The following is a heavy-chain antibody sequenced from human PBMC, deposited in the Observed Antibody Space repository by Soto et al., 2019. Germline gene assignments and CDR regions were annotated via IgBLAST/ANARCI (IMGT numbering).Heavy chain of an antibody. J-gene: IGHJ4*02. V-gene: IGHV4-61*01. CDR2: MYYSGNT. CDR1: GDSVSSGSYY. D-gene: IGHD1-1*01. CDR3: AAGWNPRPLDY. Sequence: QVQLQESGPGLVKPSETLSLACTVSGDSVSSGSYYWSWIRQPPGRGLEWIAYMYYSGNTNSNPSLKSRVTISVDTSKNQFSLQLTSLTAADTAVYYCAAGWNPRPLDYWGQGTLVTVSS.